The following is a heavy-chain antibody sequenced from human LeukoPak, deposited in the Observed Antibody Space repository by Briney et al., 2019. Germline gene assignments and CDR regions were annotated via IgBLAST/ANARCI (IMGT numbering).Heavy chain of an antibody. J-gene: IGHJ4*02. CDR3: TRGSLSGSSRDY. D-gene: IGHD1-26*01. V-gene: IGHV1-8*01. CDR2: MNPYTGDT. CDR1: AYTFTGYD. Sequence: ASVRVSCKASAYTFTGYDINWVRQATGQGLEWMGWMNPYTGDTGYAQKFQGRVTMTRNTSIDTAYMELSGLRSEDTAVYYCTRGSLSGSSRDYWGQGTLVTVSS.